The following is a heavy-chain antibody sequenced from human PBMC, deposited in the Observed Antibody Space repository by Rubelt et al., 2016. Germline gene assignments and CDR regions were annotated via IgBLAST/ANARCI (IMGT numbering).Heavy chain of an antibody. Sequence: QVQLLQSEDEVKRPGASVKVSCKTSGYTFIGYCINWVRQAPGQGLEWVGWICAFSGNTMYPRSLQGRVTMTIDTATATAVMELKNRSADDTDSYYCARSVTRGWHQKDCWGQGTRVTVSS. CDR1: GYTFIGYC. J-gene: IGHJ4*02. D-gene: IGHD6-19*01. CDR3: ARSVTRGWHQKDC. CDR2: ICAFSGNT. V-gene: IGHV1-18*04.